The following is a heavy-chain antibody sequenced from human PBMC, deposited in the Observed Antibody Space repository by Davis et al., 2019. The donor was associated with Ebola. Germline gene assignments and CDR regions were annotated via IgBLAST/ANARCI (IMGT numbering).Heavy chain of an antibody. CDR1: GYTFTSYA. D-gene: IGHD5-12*01. J-gene: IGHJ5*02. CDR2: INAGNGNT. Sequence: AASVKVSCKASGYTFTSYAMHWVRQAPGQRLEWMGWINAGNGNTKYSQKFQGRVTITRDTSASTAYMELSSLRSEDTAVYYCARGVEYSGYGGFRFDPWGQGTLVTVSS. V-gene: IGHV1-3*01. CDR3: ARGVEYSGYGGFRFDP.